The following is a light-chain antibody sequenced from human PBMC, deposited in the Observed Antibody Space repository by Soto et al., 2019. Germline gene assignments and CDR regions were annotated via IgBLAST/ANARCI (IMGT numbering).Light chain of an antibody. CDR3: FSYAGTYTSV. CDR1: SSDVGRYNY. J-gene: IGLJ2*01. Sequence: QSALTQPRSVSGSPGQSVTISCTGTSSDVGRYNYVSWYQQHPGKAPKLMLYDVSERPSGVPDRFSGSKSGNTASLTISGLQAEDEADYYCFSYAGTYTSVFGGGTKLTVL. V-gene: IGLV2-11*01. CDR2: DVS.